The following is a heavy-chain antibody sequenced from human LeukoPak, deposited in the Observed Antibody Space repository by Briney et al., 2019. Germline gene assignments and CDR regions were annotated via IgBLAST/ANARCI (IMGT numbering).Heavy chain of an antibody. V-gene: IGHV1-69*05. CDR1: GGTFSSYA. CDR3: ASAREHQYYMDV. J-gene: IGHJ6*03. CDR2: IIPIFGTA. Sequence: GASVKVSCKASGGTFSSYAISWVRQAPGQGLEWMGGIIPIFGTANYAQKFQGRVTITTDESTSTAYMELSSLRSEDTAVYYCASAREHQYYMDVWGKGTTVTVSS. D-gene: IGHD1-26*01.